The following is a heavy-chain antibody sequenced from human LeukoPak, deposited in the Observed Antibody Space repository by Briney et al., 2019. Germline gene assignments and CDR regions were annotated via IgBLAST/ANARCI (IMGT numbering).Heavy chain of an antibody. CDR2: IIPIFGTA. Sequence: ASVKVSCKASGGTFISYAISWVRQAPGQGLEWMGGIIPIFGTANYAQKFQGRVTITADESTSTAYMELSSLRSEDTAVYYCARSGYSSSWYGEYYFDYWGQGTLVTVSS. J-gene: IGHJ4*02. D-gene: IGHD6-13*01. CDR3: ARSGYSSSWYGEYYFDY. V-gene: IGHV1-69*13. CDR1: GGTFISYA.